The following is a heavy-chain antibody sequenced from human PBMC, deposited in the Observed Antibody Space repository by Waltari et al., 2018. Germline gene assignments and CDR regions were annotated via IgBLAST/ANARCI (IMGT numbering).Heavy chain of an antibody. CDR3: ARVNSNYVNWFDP. J-gene: IGHJ5*02. D-gene: IGHD4-4*01. CDR1: GFPFDPYA. Sequence: EEQLVESGGGVVRPGGSLRLSCAASGFPFDPYAMAWVRQAPGKGLEWVSGSNWDGSSTGYADSVKGRFTISRDNAKNSLHLHVNSLTAEDTAFYYCARVNSNYVNWFDPWGQGTLVIVSS. CDR2: SNWDGSST. V-gene: IGHV3-20*04.